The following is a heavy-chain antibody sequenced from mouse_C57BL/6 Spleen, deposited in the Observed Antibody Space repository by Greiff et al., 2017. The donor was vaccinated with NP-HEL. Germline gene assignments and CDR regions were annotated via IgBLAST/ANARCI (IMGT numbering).Heavy chain of an antibody. Sequence: VKLVESGAELARPGASVKLSCKASGYTVTSYGISWVKQRTGQGLEWIGEIYPRSGNTYYNEKFKGKATLTADKSSSTAYMELRSLTSEDSAVYFCALYDRRGDYYAMDYWGQGTSVTVSS. V-gene: IGHV1-81*01. CDR2: IYPRSGNT. D-gene: IGHD2-3*01. CDR3: ALYDRRGDYYAMDY. J-gene: IGHJ4*01. CDR1: GYTVTSYG.